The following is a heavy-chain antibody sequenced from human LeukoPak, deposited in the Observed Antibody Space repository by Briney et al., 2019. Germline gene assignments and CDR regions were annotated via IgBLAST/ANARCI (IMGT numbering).Heavy chain of an antibody. CDR1: GGSISSYY. J-gene: IGHJ6*02. D-gene: IGHD6-13*01. V-gene: IGHV4-59*01. CDR3: ARDQKQQLVRTGDYYGMDV. CDR2: IYYSGST. Sequence: SETLSLTCTVSGGSISSYYWSWIRQPPGKGLEWIGYIYYSGSTNYNPSLKSRVTISVDTSKNQFSLKLSSVTAADTAVYYCARDQKQQLVRTGDYYGMDVWGQGTTVTVSS.